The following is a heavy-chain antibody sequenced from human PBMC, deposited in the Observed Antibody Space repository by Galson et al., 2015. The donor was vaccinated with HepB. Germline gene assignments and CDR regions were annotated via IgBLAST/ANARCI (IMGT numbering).Heavy chain of an antibody. Sequence: SLRLSCAASGFTFSSYGMHWVRQAPGKGLEWVAVISYDGSNKYYADSVKGRFTISRDNSKNTLYLQMNSLRAEDTAVYYCAKNKGFWRHHLYYYYGMDVWGQGTTVTVSS. V-gene: IGHV3-30*18. J-gene: IGHJ6*02. CDR1: GFTFSSYG. CDR3: AKNKGFWRHHLYYYYGMDV. CDR2: ISYDGSNK. D-gene: IGHD3-3*01.